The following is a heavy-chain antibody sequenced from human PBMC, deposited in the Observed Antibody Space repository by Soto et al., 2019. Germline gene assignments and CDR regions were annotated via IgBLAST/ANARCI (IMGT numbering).Heavy chain of an antibody. CDR3: ARGGNVDNVGYWYFDL. Sequence: QVQLVQSGAEVKKPGASVEVSCKASGYTFTTYYIHWVRHAPGQGLEWMGAINPGGVSTKYAQKFQDRVTMTSATSTSTVCMDLSSLRSEDTAVYFCARGGNVDNVGYWYFDLWGRGTQVTVSP. CDR2: INPGGVST. D-gene: IGHD1-1*01. CDR1: GYTFTTYY. V-gene: IGHV1-46*01. J-gene: IGHJ2*01.